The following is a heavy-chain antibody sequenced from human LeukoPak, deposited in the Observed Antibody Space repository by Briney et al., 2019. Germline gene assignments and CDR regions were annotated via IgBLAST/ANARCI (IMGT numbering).Heavy chain of an antibody. Sequence: SVKVSCKASGGTFSSYAISWVRQAPGQGLEWMGRIIPIFGTANYAQKFQGRVTITTDEPTSTAYMELSSLRSEDTAVYYCARDGIDGDGDYSDYFDYWGQGTLVTVSS. CDR2: IIPIFGTA. J-gene: IGHJ4*02. CDR3: ARDGIDGDGDYSDYFDY. CDR1: GGTFSSYA. D-gene: IGHD4-17*01. V-gene: IGHV1-69*05.